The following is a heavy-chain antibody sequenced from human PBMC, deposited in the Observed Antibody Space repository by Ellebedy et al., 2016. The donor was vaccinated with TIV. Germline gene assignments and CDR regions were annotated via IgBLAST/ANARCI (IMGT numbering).Heavy chain of an antibody. D-gene: IGHD5-18*01. J-gene: IGHJ6*02. V-gene: IGHV4-34*01. CDR3: ARVLRGYSYGLTYYYYGMDV. CDR1: GGSFSGYY. Sequence: GSLRLSCAVYGGSFSGYYWSWIRQPPGRGLEWIGEINHSGSTNYNPSLKSRVTISVDTSKNQFSLKLSSVTAADTAVYYCARVLRGYSYGLTYYYYGMDVWGQGTTVTVSS. CDR2: INHSGST.